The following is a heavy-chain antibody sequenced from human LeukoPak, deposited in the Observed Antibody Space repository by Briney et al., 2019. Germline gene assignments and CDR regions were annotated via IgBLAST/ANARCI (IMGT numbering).Heavy chain of an antibody. Sequence: GESLKISCKGSGYSFTSYWIGGVRQMPGKGLEWMGIIYSGDADTRYSPSFQGQVTSSADTSISTASLQWSSLKASTTAMYYCARFDRRYSSYYWGQGTLVTVSS. D-gene: IGHD5-18*01. J-gene: IGHJ4*02. CDR1: GYSFTSYW. V-gene: IGHV5-51*01. CDR2: IYSGDADT. CDR3: ARFDRRYSSYY.